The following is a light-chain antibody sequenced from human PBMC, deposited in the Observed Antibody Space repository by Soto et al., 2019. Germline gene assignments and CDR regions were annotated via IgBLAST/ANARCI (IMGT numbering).Light chain of an antibody. V-gene: IGKV1-5*01. CDR3: QQYDTYSMYT. Sequence: DIQMTQSPSTLSASVGDRVTITCRASQSIGTWLAWYQQKPGKAPKLLIYDASTLESGVPSRFSGSGSGTEFTLIISRLQPDDFATYYCQQYDTYSMYTFGQGTKLEIK. CDR1: QSIGTW. J-gene: IGKJ2*01. CDR2: DAS.